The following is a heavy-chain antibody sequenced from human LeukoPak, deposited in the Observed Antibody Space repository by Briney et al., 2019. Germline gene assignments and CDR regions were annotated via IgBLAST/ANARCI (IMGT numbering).Heavy chain of an antibody. V-gene: IGHV3-23*01. J-gene: IGHJ4*02. CDR2: VTSSGGST. D-gene: IGHD1-26*01. CDR1: GFTFSSYW. CDR3: AKTMGAIDHDC. Sequence: GGSLRLSCAASGFTFSSYWMHWVRQAPGKGLEWVSTVTSSGGSTYYADSVKGRFTNSRDNSKNTLYLQMNSLRAEDTAVYYCAKTMGAIDHDCWGQGTLVTVSS.